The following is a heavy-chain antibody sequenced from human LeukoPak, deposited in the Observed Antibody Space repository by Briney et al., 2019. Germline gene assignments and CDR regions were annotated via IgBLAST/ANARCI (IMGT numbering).Heavy chain of an antibody. CDR1: GYSISSGYY. J-gene: IGHJ4*02. V-gene: IGHV4-38-2*02. CDR2: IYHSGSS. CDR3: ASRGFIGAVRD. Sequence: SETLSLTCTVSGYSISSGYYWGWIRQPPGKGLEWIGSIYHSGSSFYNPSLKSRVTISVDTSKNQFSLKLSSVTAADTAVYYCASRGFIGAVRDWGQGTLVTVSS. D-gene: IGHD3-10*01.